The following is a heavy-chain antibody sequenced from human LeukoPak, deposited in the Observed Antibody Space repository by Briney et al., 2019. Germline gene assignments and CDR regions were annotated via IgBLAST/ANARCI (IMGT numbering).Heavy chain of an antibody. Sequence: GGSLRLSCAASGFTFSSYSMNWVRQAPGKGLEWVSYISSSSSTIYYADSVKGRFTISRDNAKNSLYLQMNSLRAEDTAVYYCAREILGYSSSWSTFDYWGQGTLVTVSS. V-gene: IGHV3-48*01. D-gene: IGHD6-13*01. CDR2: ISSSSSTI. CDR3: AREILGYSSSWSTFDY. J-gene: IGHJ4*02. CDR1: GFTFSSYS.